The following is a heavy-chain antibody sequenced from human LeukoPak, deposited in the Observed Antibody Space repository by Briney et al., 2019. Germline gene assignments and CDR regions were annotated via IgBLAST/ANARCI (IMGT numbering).Heavy chain of an antibody. Sequence: PGGTLRLSCAASGFTFRTYGMTWVRQAPGKGLEWVSAISGTGDSTYYADSVKGRFIISRDNAKNSLYLQMNSLRAEDTAVYYCARGRSYYDYVWGSYRTGPFDYWGQGTLVTVSS. V-gene: IGHV3-23*01. CDR2: ISGTGDST. J-gene: IGHJ4*02. CDR3: ARGRSYYDYVWGSYRTGPFDY. D-gene: IGHD3-16*02. CDR1: GFTFRTYG.